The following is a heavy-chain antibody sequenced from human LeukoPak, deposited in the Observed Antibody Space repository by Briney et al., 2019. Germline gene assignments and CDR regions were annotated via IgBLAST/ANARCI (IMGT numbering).Heavy chain of an antibody. D-gene: IGHD6-13*01. CDR2: INHSGST. Sequence: SETLSLTCAVYGGSFSGYYWSWIRQPPGKGLEWIGEINHSGSTDYNPSLKSRVTISVDTSKNQFSLKLSSVTAADTAVYYCARRWVGIAGDWFDPWGQGTLVTVSS. V-gene: IGHV4-34*01. CDR3: ARRWVGIAGDWFDP. CDR1: GGSFSGYY. J-gene: IGHJ5*02.